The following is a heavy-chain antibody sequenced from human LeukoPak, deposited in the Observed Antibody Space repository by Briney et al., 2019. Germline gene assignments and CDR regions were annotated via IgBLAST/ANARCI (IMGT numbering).Heavy chain of an antibody. V-gene: IGHV3-21*01. D-gene: IGHD5-12*01. J-gene: IGHJ3*02. CDR3: ARDRYGGSGYAGDAFDI. Sequence: GGSLRLSCAGSGFTISTFGMNWVRQAPGKGLEWVSSISSSSTYIYYADSLQGRFTISRDNAKNSLYLQVNSLRVEDTAVYYCARDRYGGSGYAGDAFDIWGQGTVVTVSS. CDR1: GFTISTFG. CDR2: ISSSSTYI.